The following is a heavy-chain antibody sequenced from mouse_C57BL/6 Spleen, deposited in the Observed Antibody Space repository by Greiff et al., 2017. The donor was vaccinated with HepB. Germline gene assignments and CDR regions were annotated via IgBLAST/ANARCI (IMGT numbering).Heavy chain of an antibody. J-gene: IGHJ4*01. CDR2: IDPNSGGT. V-gene: IGHV1-72*01. CDR3: AKGGSPTDSNYPFYAMDY. D-gene: IGHD2-5*01. Sequence: QVQLQQPGAELVKPGASVKLSCKASGYTFTSYWMHWVKQRPGRGLEWIGRIDPNSGGTKYNEKFKSKATLTVDKPSSTAYMQLSSLTSEDSAVYYCAKGGSPTDSNYPFYAMDYWGQGTSVTVSS. CDR1: GYTFTSYW.